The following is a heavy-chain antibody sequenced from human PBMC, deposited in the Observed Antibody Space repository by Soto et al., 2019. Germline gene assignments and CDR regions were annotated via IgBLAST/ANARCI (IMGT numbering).Heavy chain of an antibody. J-gene: IGHJ6*02. Sequence: PGGSLRLSCAASGFTFSSYSMNWVRQAPGKGLEWVSSISSTGTYIYYADSVKGRFTVSRGNSKNTLYLQMNSLRAEDTAVYYCAVNIYYDILTGNYFRVSHNDYYYGMDVWGQGTTVTVSS. D-gene: IGHD3-9*01. CDR3: AVNIYYDILTGNYFRVSHNDYYYGMDV. CDR1: GFTFSSYS. V-gene: IGHV3-21*04. CDR2: ISSTGTYI.